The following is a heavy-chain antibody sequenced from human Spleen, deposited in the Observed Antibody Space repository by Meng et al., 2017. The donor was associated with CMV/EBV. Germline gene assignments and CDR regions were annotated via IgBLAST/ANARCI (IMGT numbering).Heavy chain of an antibody. CDR2: IKQDGSEK. V-gene: IGHV3-7*01. D-gene: IGHD1-14*01. CDR1: GFTFSTYS. J-gene: IGHJ6*02. CDR3: ARVAGRLQVSHNLYYYFYGMDV. Sequence: GGSLRLSCAASGFTFSTYSMNWVRQAPGKGLEWVANIKQDGSEKYYVDSVKGRFTISRDDVKNSLYLQMNSLRAEDTAVYYCARVAGRLQVSHNLYYYFYGMDVWGQGTTVTVSS.